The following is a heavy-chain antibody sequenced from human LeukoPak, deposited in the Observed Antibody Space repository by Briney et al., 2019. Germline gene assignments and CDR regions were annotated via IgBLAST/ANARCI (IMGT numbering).Heavy chain of an antibody. V-gene: IGHV1-8*03. J-gene: IGHJ4*02. Sequence: ASVKVSCKTSGYTFTNYDITWVRQAPGQGLEWMGWMNPNGANTGYAQKFQGRVSITRDTSISTAYMELSSLRSEDTAVYYCARGTNNPRNTVFGVVTLYYFDHWGQGTLVTVSS. CDR1: GYTFTNYD. CDR2: MNPNGANT. D-gene: IGHD3-3*01. CDR3: ARGTNNPRNTVFGVVTLYYFDH.